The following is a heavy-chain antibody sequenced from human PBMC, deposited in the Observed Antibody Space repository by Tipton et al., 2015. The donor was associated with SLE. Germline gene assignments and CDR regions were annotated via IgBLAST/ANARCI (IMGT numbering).Heavy chain of an antibody. V-gene: IGHV3-21*01. CDR3: ARVRDYDFWSGSAFDI. CDR1: GFTFSSYE. CDR2: ISSSSTYI. J-gene: IGHJ3*02. D-gene: IGHD3-3*01. Sequence: SLRLSCAASGFTFSSYEMNWVRQAPGKGLEWVSSISSSSTYIYYADSVKGRFTISRDNAKNSLYLQMNSLRAEDTAVYYCARVRDYDFWSGSAFDIWGQGAMVTVSS.